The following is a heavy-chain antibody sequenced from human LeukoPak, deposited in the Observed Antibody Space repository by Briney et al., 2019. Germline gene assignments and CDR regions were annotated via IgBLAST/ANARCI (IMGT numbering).Heavy chain of an antibody. Sequence: ASVKVSCKASGGTFSSYAISWVRQAPGQGLEWMGGIIPIFGTANYAQKFQGRVTITADKSTSTAYMELSSLRSEDTAVYYCARGTPRIAAAGNWFDPWGQGTLVTVSS. D-gene: IGHD6-13*01. V-gene: IGHV1-69*06. J-gene: IGHJ5*02. CDR3: ARGTPRIAAAGNWFDP. CDR1: GGTFSSYA. CDR2: IIPIFGTA.